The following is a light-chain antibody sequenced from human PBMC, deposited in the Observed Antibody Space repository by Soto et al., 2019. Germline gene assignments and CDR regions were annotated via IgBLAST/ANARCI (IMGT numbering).Light chain of an antibody. CDR1: QRVPTKF. CDR2: DVS. J-gene: IGKJ4*01. Sequence: IVLTQSPGTLSLSPGERATLSCRASQRVPTKFLAWFQQKPGQAPRLIMNDVSTRGTGVTDRFSGSGSETDLTITISRLEPQDVAVYYCQHYCNSPSFGGGTKVDMK. V-gene: IGKV3-20*01. CDR3: QHYCNSPS.